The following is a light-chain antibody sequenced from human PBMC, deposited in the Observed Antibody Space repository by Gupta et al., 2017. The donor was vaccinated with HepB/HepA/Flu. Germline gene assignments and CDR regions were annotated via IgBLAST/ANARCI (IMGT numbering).Light chain of an antibody. V-gene: IGKV1-39*01. Sequence: DIQMTQSPSSLSASIGDRVTCTCRASQNINSSLNWYQQMPGKVPKLLIYAASSLQSGVPSRFSGSRSGTTFTLTISRLQPEDFATYYCQQTDSNPLTFGGGTKVEIK. CDR3: QQTDSNPLT. CDR1: QNINSS. J-gene: IGKJ4*01. CDR2: AAS.